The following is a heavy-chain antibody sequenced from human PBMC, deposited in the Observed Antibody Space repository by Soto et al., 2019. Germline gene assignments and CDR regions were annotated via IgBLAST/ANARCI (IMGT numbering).Heavy chain of an antibody. CDR3: AKGTDSGYDYYFDY. CDR1: GFTFSSYA. J-gene: IGHJ4*02. D-gene: IGHD5-12*01. V-gene: IGHV3-23*01. Sequence: GGSLRLSCAASGFTFSSYAMSWVRQAPGKGLEWVSAISGSGGSTYYADSVKGRFTVSRDNSKNTLYLQMNSLRAEDTAVYYCAKGTDSGYDYYFDYWGQGTLVTVSS. CDR2: ISGSGGST.